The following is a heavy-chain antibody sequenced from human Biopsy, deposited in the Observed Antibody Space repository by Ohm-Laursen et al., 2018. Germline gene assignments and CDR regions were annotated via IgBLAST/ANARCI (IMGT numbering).Heavy chain of an antibody. CDR2: ASYSGYT. V-gene: IGHV4-59*08. J-gene: IGHJ3*01. CDR1: DDSIRNFY. Sequence: SETLSLTCTVSDDSIRNFYWTWIRQPPGQGLEWIGHASYSGYTNYNPSLKSRVTISVDTSKNHFSLILRSGTAADTAVYSCARLGNFWNAEDGLDLWGLGTMVTVSS. D-gene: IGHD3-3*01. CDR3: ARLGNFWNAEDGLDL.